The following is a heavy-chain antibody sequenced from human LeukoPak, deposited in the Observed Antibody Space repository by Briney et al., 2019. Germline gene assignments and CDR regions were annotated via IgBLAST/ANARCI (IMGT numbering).Heavy chain of an antibody. Sequence: SVKVSCKASGGTFSSYAISWVRQAPGQGLEWMGRIIPILGIANYAQKFQGRVTITADKSTSTAYMELSSLRSDDTAVYYCARACHLVVVTAEGGWLDPWGQGTLVTVSS. D-gene: IGHD2-21*02. CDR1: GGTFSSYA. CDR2: IIPILGIA. J-gene: IGHJ5*02. V-gene: IGHV1-69*04. CDR3: ARACHLVVVTAEGGWLDP.